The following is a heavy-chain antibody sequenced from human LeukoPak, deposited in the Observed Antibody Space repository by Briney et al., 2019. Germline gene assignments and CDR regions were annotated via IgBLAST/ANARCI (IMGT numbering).Heavy chain of an antibody. D-gene: IGHD2-21*02. Sequence: GASVKVSCKPSGYTFTSYALSWVRQAPGQGLEWMGWISTYSGNTNYAQKLQGRITMTIETSTSTAYMELRSLRSDDTAVYYCARGGSRVVTCGNFDYWGQGTLVTVSS. CDR2: ISTYSGNT. J-gene: IGHJ4*02. CDR1: GYTFTSYA. V-gene: IGHV1-18*01. CDR3: ARGGSRVVTCGNFDY.